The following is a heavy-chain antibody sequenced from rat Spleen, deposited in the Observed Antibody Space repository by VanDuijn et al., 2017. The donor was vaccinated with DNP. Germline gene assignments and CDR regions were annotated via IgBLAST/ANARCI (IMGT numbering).Heavy chain of an antibody. CDR2: ISYDGGST. CDR3: TTDLNYGGDY. V-gene: IGHV5-20*01. J-gene: IGHJ2*01. Sequence: EVQLVESDGGLVQPGRSLKVSCAASGFTFSDCYMAWVRQAPTKGLEWVASISYDGGSTYYRDSVKGRFTISRDNAKSSLYLQMDSLRSEDTATYYCTTDLNYGGDYWGQGVMVTVSS. D-gene: IGHD1-11*01. CDR1: GFTFSDCY.